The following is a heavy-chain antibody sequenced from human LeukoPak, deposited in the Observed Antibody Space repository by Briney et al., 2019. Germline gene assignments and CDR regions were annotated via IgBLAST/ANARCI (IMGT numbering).Heavy chain of an antibody. CDR1: GFTFSSYG. CDR3: AKDLGEVEYCGGDCYSGLVDY. CDR2: ISYDGSNK. Sequence: PGGSLRLSCAASGFTFSSYGMHWVREAPGKGLEWVAVISYDGSNKYYADSVKGRFTISRDNSKNTLYLQMNSLRAEDTAVYYCAKDLGEVEYCGGDCYSGLVDYWGQGTLVTVSS. J-gene: IGHJ4*02. D-gene: IGHD2-21*02. V-gene: IGHV3-30*18.